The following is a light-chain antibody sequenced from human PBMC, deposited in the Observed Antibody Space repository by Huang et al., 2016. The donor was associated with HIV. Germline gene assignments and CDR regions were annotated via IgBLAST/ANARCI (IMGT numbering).Light chain of an antibody. V-gene: IGKV1-16*01. CDR2: AAS. CDR1: QDVSEY. J-gene: IGKJ2*01. Sequence: DIQMTQSPSSLSASVGDRVTITCRASQDVSEYLAWFQQKPGKAPKSLINAASNLESGVPSRFSGRGSGTQFTLTISSLQPEDFATYYCQQYEGYPRTFGQGTKLDIK. CDR3: QQYEGYPRT.